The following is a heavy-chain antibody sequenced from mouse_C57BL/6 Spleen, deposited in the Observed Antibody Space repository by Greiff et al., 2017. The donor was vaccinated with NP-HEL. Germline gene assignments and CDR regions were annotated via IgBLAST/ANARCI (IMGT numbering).Heavy chain of an antibody. Sequence: QVQLQQPGAELVMPGASVKLSCKASGYTFTSYWMHWVKQRPGQGLEWIGEIDPSYSSTNYNQKFKGKSTLTVDKSSSTAYMQLSSLTSEDSAVDYCARTDYYGSSPYYFDYWGQGTTLTVSS. V-gene: IGHV1-69*01. CDR2: IDPSYSST. J-gene: IGHJ2*01. CDR1: GYTFTSYW. CDR3: ARTDYYGSSPYYFDY. D-gene: IGHD1-1*01.